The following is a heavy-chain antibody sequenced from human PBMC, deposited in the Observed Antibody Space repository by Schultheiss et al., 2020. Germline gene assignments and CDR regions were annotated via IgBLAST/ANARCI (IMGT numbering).Heavy chain of an antibody. Sequence: SETLSLTCTVSGGSISSSSSFWGWIRQPPGEGLEWIGYIYYSGSSNYNPSLKSRVTISVDTSKNQFSLKLSSVTAADTAVYYCARRGDGYTFDYWGKGTLVTVSS. V-gene: IGHV4-61*05. D-gene: IGHD5-24*01. J-gene: IGHJ4*02. CDR3: ARRGDGYTFDY. CDR2: IYYSGSS. CDR1: GGSISSSSSF.